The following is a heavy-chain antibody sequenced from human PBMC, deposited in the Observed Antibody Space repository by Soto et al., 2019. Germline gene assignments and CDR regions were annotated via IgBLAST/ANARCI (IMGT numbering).Heavy chain of an antibody. D-gene: IGHD3-22*01. V-gene: IGHV1-69*13. J-gene: IGHJ4*02. CDR3: AGRKSGYYSRYYFDY. CDR1: GCTFSSYA. Sequence: SVKVSCKASGCTFSSYAISGVRQAPGQGLEWMGGIIPIFGTANYAQKFQGRVTITADESTSTAYMELSSLRSEDTAVYYCAGRKSGYYSRYYFDYWGQGTLVTVSS. CDR2: IIPIFGTA.